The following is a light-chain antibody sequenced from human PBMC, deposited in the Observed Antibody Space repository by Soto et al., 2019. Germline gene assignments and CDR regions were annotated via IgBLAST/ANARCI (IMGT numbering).Light chain of an antibody. CDR2: EVT. J-gene: IGLJ1*01. CDR3: CSYATSSTYV. Sequence: QSALTQPASVSGSPGQSITISCTGTSSDVGNYNLVSWYQQHPGKAPKLMIYEVTKRPSVVSNRFSGSKSGNTASLTISGLQAEDEADYYCCSYATSSTYVFGTGTKLTVL. V-gene: IGLV2-23*02. CDR1: SSDVGNYNL.